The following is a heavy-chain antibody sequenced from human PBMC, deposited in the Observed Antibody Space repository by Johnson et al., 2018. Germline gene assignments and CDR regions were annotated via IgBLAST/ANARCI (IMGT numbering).Heavy chain of an antibody. V-gene: IGHV3-23*04. CDR1: GFTFSSYA. D-gene: IGHD3-22*01. Sequence: EVQLVESGGGLVQPGGSLRLSCAASGFTFSSYAMSWVRQAPGKGLEWVSAISGSGGSTYYADSVKGRFTIARDNSKNTLYRQMNSLRGEDTAVYYCAKDTYYYDSSDDAFDIWGQGTMVTVSS. J-gene: IGHJ3*02. CDR3: AKDTYYYDSSDDAFDI. CDR2: ISGSGGST.